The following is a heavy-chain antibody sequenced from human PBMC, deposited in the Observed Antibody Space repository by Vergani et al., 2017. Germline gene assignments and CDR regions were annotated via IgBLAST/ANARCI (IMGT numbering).Heavy chain of an antibody. Sequence: QVQLVESGGGLVKPGGSLRLSCAASGFTFSDYYMSWIRQAPGKGLEWVSYISSSGSTIYYADSVKGRFTISRDNSKNTLYLQMNSLRAEDTAVYYCAKVLGRGYDYDAFDYWGQGTLVTVSS. D-gene: IGHD5-12*01. CDR2: ISSSGSTI. CDR3: AKVLGRGYDYDAFDY. V-gene: IGHV3-11*01. J-gene: IGHJ4*02. CDR1: GFTFSDYY.